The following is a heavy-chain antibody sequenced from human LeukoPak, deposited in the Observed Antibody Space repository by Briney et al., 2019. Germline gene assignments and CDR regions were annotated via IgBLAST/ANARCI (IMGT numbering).Heavy chain of an antibody. CDR2: IYYSGST. V-gene: IGHV4-30-4*01. CDR1: GGSISSGDYY. D-gene: IGHD2-8*01. J-gene: IGHJ4*02. Sequence: PSQTLSLTCTVSGGSISSGDYYWSWIRQPPGKGLEWIGYIYYSGSTYYNPSLKSRVTISVDTSKNQFSLKLSSVTAADTAVCYCARGSTYASPADYWGQGTLVTVSS. CDR3: ARGSTYASPADY.